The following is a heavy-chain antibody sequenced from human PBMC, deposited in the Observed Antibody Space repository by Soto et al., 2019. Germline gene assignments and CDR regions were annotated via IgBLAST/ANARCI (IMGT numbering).Heavy chain of an antibody. CDR1: GGSMSEYF. D-gene: IGHD3-10*01. CDR3: ARDGYDGSGSPYPAY. J-gene: IGHJ4*02. Sequence: SETLSLTCSVSGGSMSEYFWSWIRHSPGKGLEWIGSLYYLGSTDYHPSLRSRVTISVETSKRQFSLRLTSVTAADTAVYYCARDGYDGSGSPYPAYWGPGTQVTVSS. CDR2: LYYLGST. V-gene: IGHV4-59*01.